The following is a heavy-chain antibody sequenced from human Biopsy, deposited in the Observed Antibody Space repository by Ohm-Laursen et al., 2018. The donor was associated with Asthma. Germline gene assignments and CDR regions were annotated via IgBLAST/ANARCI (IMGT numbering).Heavy chain of an antibody. Sequence: SLRLSCSASGFTFSSYWMHWVRQAPGKGLEWVAVISFDGSNKYYGDSVKGRFTIARDNSKNTVYLQMNSLRAEDTAVYYCASYEVVTAILPMDVWGQGTTVTVSS. V-gene: IGHV3-30*03. J-gene: IGHJ6*02. D-gene: IGHD2-21*02. CDR3: ASYEVVTAILPMDV. CDR2: ISFDGSNK. CDR1: GFTFSSYW.